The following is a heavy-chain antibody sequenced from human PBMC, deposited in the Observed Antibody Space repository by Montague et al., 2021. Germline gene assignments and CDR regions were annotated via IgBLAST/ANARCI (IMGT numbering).Heavy chain of an antibody. CDR2: IYWDDDT. V-gene: IGHV2-5*02. CDR1: GFSPNYSGVG. Sequence: PALVKPTQTLRLTCTFSGFSPNYSGVGVGWIRQPPGKALEWLALIYWDDDTRYNPSLRSRLAISRDTSKNQVVLTPTNVAPVDTATYFCAHRLVAGNWFDPWGQGTLVTVSS. J-gene: IGHJ5*02. CDR3: AHRLVAGNWFDP.